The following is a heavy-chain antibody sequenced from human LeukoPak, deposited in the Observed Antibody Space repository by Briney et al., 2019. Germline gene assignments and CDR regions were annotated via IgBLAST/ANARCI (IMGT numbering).Heavy chain of an antibody. J-gene: IGHJ4*02. D-gene: IGHD5-24*01. CDR1: GFTFSTYD. CDR3: AKDGVMAGHYLDY. V-gene: IGHV3-23*01. CDR2: ISGNGGST. Sequence: GGSLRLSCAASGFTFSTYDMSSVRQAPGTGLEWVSVISGNGGSTHYADSVKGRFTISRDNSKNTLYLQMNSLRAEDTAVYYCAKDGVMAGHYLDYWGQGTLVTVSS.